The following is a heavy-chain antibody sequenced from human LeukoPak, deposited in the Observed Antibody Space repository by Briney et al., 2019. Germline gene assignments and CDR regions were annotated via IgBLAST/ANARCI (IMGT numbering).Heavy chain of an antibody. CDR3: ARLTNLYSGSHWY. D-gene: IGHD1-26*01. CDR1: GYCFTSYW. V-gene: IGHV5-51*01. Sequence: LQISSNGSGYCFTSYWFAWVRQMPGKGLEWMGIIYSGESDTRYSPSFQGQVTISADKFISTAYQQWSSLKASDAAVYYCARLTNLYSGSHWYWGQRTLVKLSS. CDR2: IYSGESDT. J-gene: IGHJ4*02.